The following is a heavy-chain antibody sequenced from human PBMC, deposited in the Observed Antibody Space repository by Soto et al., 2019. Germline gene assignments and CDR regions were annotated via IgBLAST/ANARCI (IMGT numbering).Heavy chain of an antibody. CDR1: GFTFSSYA. D-gene: IGHD5-12*01. CDR2: ISYDGSNK. J-gene: IGHJ4*02. V-gene: IGHV3-30-3*01. CDR3: ARGRWLQIVGY. Sequence: GGSLRLSCAASGFTFSSYAMHWVRQAPGKGLEWVAVISYDGSNKYYADSVKGRFTISRDNSKNTLYLQMNSLRAEDTAVYYCARGRWLQIVGYWGQGTLVTVS.